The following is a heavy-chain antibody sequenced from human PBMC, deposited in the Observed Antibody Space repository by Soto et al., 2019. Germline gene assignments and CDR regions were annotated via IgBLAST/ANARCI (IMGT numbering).Heavy chain of an antibody. Sequence: PSETLSLTCTVSGGSISSGDYYWSWIRQPPGKGLEWIGHIYDSGSIYYNPSLKSRVTISIDTSKNQFSLKLSSVTAADTAVYYCALKMYIDFWSERNWFDPWGQGTQVTVYS. J-gene: IGHJ5*02. CDR2: IYDSGSI. CDR1: GGSISSGDYY. V-gene: IGHV4-30-4*01. D-gene: IGHD3-3*01. CDR3: ALKMYIDFWSERNWFDP.